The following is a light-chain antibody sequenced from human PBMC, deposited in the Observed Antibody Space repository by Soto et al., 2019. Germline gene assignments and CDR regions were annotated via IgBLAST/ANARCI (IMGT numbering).Light chain of an antibody. Sequence: DIQITQSPSNLSASVGDRVTITCRASQSIRSWLDWYQQTPGKAPKILIYDASHLESGVPSLFSGSGAGTDFTLTISSLQPEDFETYFCQQSYDTTFTFGPGTKVDIK. CDR2: DAS. V-gene: IGKV1-5*01. CDR1: QSIRSW. CDR3: QQSYDTTFT. J-gene: IGKJ3*01.